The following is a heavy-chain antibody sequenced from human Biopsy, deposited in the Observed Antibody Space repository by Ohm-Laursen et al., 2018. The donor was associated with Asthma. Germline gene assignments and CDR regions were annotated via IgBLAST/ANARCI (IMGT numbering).Heavy chain of an antibody. CDR1: GFSFSDYY. J-gene: IGHJ1*01. V-gene: IGHV3-11*04. CDR3: ARTFHFWSPYHAEHYQL. Sequence: GSLRLSCSVSGFSFSDYYMTWMRQAPGKGLEWVSSISSSGSTTYPAESVKGRFTISRDNAKNSLYLQMNSLRAEDTAVYYCARTFHFWSPYHAEHYQLWGQGTLVTVSS. CDR2: ISSSGSTT. D-gene: IGHD3-3*02.